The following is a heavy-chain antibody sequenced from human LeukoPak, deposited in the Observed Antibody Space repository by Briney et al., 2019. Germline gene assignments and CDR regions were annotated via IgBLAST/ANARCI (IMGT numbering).Heavy chain of an antibody. CDR3: ARSKLTNYDFWSGYYKDEYYFDY. V-gene: IGHV3-30-3*01. Sequence: GGSLRLSCAASGFTFSSYAMHWVRQALGKGLEWVAVISYDGSNKYYADSVKGRFTISRDNSKNTLYLQMNSLRAEDTAVHYCARSKLTNYDFWSGYYKDEYYFDYWGQGTLVTVSS. D-gene: IGHD3-3*01. CDR2: ISYDGSNK. J-gene: IGHJ4*02. CDR1: GFTFSSYA.